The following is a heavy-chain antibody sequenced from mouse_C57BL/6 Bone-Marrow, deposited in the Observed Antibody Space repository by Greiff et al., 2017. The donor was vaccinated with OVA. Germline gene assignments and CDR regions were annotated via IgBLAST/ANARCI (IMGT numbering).Heavy chain of an antibody. CDR1: GYTFTDYY. V-gene: IGHV1-19*01. CDR2: INPYNGGT. J-gene: IGHJ1*03. D-gene: IGHD1-1*01. Sequence: EVQLQQSGPVLVKPGASVKMSCKASGYTFTDYYMNWVKQSHGKSLEWIGVINPYNGGTSYNQKFKGKATLTVDKSSSTAYMELNSLTSEDSAVYYCARWGTTGGFDVWGTGTTVTVSS. CDR3: ARWGTTGGFDV.